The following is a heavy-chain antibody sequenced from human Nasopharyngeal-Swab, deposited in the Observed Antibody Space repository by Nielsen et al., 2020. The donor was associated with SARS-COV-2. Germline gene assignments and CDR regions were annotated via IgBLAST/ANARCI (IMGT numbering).Heavy chain of an antibody. CDR2: IYYSGST. CDR1: GGSISNYH. Sequence: ESLKISCSVSGGSISNYHCNWLRQPPGKGLEWIGYIYYSGSTNYNPSLKSRVTISVDTSKNQFSLKLSSVTAADTAVYYCARRGEGYGDYLDYWGQGTLVTVSS. D-gene: IGHD4-17*01. CDR3: ARRGEGYGDYLDY. V-gene: IGHV4-59*08. J-gene: IGHJ4*02.